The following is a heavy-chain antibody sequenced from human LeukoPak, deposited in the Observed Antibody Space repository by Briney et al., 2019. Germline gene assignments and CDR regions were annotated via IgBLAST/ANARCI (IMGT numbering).Heavy chain of an antibody. CDR1: GYTLTELS. Sequence: ASVKVSCKVSGYTLTELSMHWVRQAPGKGLEWMGGFDPEDGETIYAQKFQGRVTITTDESTSTAYMELSSLRSEDTAVYYCSLAPFIVVVPAAGDDYFDYWGQGTLVTVSS. CDR2: FDPEDGET. CDR3: SLAPFIVVVPAAGDDYFDY. D-gene: IGHD2-2*01. J-gene: IGHJ4*02. V-gene: IGHV1-24*01.